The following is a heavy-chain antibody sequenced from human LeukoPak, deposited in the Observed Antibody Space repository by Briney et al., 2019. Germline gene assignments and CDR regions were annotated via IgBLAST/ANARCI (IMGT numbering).Heavy chain of an antibody. V-gene: IGHV1-2*02. CDR2: INPNSGGT. D-gene: IGHD6-19*01. CDR3: ATDSVAVAGGLDY. Sequence: GASVKVSCKASGYTFTGYYMHWVRQAPGQGLEWMGWINPNSGGTNYAQKFQGRVTMTEDTSTDTAYMELSSLRSEDTAVYYCATDSVAVAGGLDYWGQGTLVAVSS. CDR1: GYTFTGYY. J-gene: IGHJ4*02.